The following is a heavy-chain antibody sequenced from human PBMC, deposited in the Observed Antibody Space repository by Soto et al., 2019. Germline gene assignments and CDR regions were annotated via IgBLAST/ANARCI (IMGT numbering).Heavy chain of an antibody. J-gene: IGHJ5*02. CDR1: GYTFTSYA. V-gene: IGHV1-3*01. CDR2: ISAGNGNT. Sequence: GASVKVSCKASGYTFTSYAMHWVRQAPGQRLEWMGWISAGNGNTKYSQKFQGRVTITRDTSASTAYMELSSLRSEDTAVYSCARRRGYCSGGSCYANWFDPWGQGTLVTVS. D-gene: IGHD2-15*01. CDR3: ARRRGYCSGGSCYANWFDP.